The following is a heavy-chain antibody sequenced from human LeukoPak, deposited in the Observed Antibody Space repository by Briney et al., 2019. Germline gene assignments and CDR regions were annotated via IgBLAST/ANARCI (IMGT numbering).Heavy chain of an antibody. CDR1: GFTFTSYA. D-gene: IGHD5-12*01. CDR3: AKGFKVATYYYYGMDV. J-gene: IGHJ6*02. V-gene: IGHV3-23*01. CDR2: ISGSGGSS. Sequence: PGGSLRLSCAASGFTFTSYAMHWVRQAPGKGLEWVSAISGSGGSSYYADSVKGRFTISRDNSKNTLYLQMNSLRAEDTAVYYCAKGFKVATYYYYGMDVWGQGTTVTVSS.